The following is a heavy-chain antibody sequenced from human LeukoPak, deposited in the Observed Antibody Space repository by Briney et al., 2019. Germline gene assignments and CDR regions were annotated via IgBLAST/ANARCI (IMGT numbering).Heavy chain of an antibody. J-gene: IGHJ4*02. Sequence: PSETLSLTCSVSGGSISTYYWNWIRQPAGKGLEWIGRIYTSGSTNYNSSLKSRVTLSLDTSKNQFSLKLSSVTAADTAVYYCARGTAAAESDYWGQGTLVAVSS. CDR3: ARGTAAAESDY. CDR2: IYTSGST. CDR1: GGSISTYY. D-gene: IGHD6-13*01. V-gene: IGHV4-4*07.